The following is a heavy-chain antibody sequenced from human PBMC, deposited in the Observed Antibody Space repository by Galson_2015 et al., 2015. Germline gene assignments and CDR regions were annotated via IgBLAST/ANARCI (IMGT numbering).Heavy chain of an antibody. CDR1: GFTFSSYG. D-gene: IGHD7-27*01. J-gene: IGHJ4*02. CDR3: ARDGDHSTTSFDY. CDR2: ISYDGSNK. Sequence: SLRFSCAASGFTFSSYGMHWVRQAPGKGLEWVAVISYDGSNKYYADSVKGRFTISRDNSKNTLYLQMNSLRAEDTAVYYCARDGDHSTTSFDYWGQGTLVTVSS. V-gene: IGHV3-30*03.